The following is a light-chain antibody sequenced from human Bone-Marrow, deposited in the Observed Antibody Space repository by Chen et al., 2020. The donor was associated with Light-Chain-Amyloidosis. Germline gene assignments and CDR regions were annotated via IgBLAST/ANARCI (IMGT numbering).Light chain of an antibody. CDR2: AAS. Sequence: DIQMTQSPSSLSASVGDRVTITCRASQSISSDLNWYQQKPGNAPKLLIYAASSLQSGVASRFSGSGSGTDFTLTISSLQLEDFATYYCQQSYNSPYTFGRGTKLEIK. CDR1: QSISSD. CDR3: QQSYNSPYT. J-gene: IGKJ2*01. V-gene: IGKV1-39*01.